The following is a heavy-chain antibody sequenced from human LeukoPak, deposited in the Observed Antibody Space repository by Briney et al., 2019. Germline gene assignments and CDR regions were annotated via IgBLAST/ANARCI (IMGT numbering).Heavy chain of an antibody. J-gene: IGHJ4*02. Sequence: ASVKVSCKASGYTFTGYYMHWVRQAPGQGLEWMGWINPNSGGTNYAQKFQGRVTMTRDTSISTAYMDLRSLRSDDTAVYYCARSRYFVDDYWGQGTLVTVSS. CDR1: GYTFTGYY. V-gene: IGHV1-2*02. CDR3: ARSRYFVDDY. D-gene: IGHD1-14*01. CDR2: INPNSGGT.